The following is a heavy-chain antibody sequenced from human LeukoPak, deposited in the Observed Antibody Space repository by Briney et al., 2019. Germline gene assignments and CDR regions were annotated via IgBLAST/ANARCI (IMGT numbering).Heavy chain of an antibody. Sequence: GGSLRLSCAASGFTFSSYSMNWVRQAPGKGLEWVSYISSSSTIYYADSVKGRFTTSRDNAKNSLYLQMNSLRAEDTAVYYCAREQQLGYYYYYYMDVWGKGTTVTVSS. D-gene: IGHD6-13*01. J-gene: IGHJ6*03. V-gene: IGHV3-48*01. CDR3: AREQQLGYYYYYYMDV. CDR1: GFTFSSYS. CDR2: ISSSSTI.